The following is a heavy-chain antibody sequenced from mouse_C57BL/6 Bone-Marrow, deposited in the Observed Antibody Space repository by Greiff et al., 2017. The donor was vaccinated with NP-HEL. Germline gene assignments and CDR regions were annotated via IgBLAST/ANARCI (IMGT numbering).Heavy chain of an antibody. Sequence: VKLQESGAELVKPGASVKMSCKASGYTFTTYPIEWMKQNHGKSLEWIGNFHPYNDDTKYNEKFKGKATLTVEKSSSTVYLELSRLTSDDSAVYYCALITTVVAPYAMDYWGQGTSVTVSS. V-gene: IGHV1-47*01. CDR2: FHPYNDDT. J-gene: IGHJ4*01. D-gene: IGHD1-1*01. CDR1: GYTFTTYP. CDR3: ALITTVVAPYAMDY.